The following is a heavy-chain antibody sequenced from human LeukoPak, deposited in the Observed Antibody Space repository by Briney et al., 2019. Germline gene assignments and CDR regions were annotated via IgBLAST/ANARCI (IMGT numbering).Heavy chain of an antibody. D-gene: IGHD3-10*01. CDR3: IRSRSGSYGYFDY. Sequence: PGGSLRLSCAASGFPFSNYWMHWVRQAPGKGLVWVSRISPDGSSTSYGDSVKGRFTISRDNAKNTVYLQMNSLRAEDTAVYYCIRSRSGSYGYFDYWGQGTLVTVSS. J-gene: IGHJ4*02. V-gene: IGHV3-74*01. CDR1: GFPFSNYW. CDR2: ISPDGSST.